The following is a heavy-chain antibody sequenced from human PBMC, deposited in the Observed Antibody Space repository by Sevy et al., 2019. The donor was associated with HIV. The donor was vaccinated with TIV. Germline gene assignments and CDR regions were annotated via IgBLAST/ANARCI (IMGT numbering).Heavy chain of an antibody. J-gene: IGHJ3*01. CDR3: SRPNFGRRGRDF. D-gene: IGHD3-16*01. CDR2: IYSGGST. Sequence: GGSLRLSCAASGFTVSSNYMSWVRQAPGKGLEWVSVIYSGGSTYYEDSVKGRFTISRDNSKNTLYLQMNSLRAEDTAVHYCSRPNFGRRGRDFWGQGTMVTVSS. CDR1: GFTVSSNY. V-gene: IGHV3-53*01.